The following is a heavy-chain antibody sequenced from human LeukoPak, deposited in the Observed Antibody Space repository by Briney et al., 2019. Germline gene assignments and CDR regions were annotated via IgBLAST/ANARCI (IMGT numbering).Heavy chain of an antibody. CDR1: GYTFTSYD. CDR2: MNPNSGNT. J-gene: IGHJ6*03. V-gene: IGHV1-8*01. CDR3: ARPPTVTTTRYYYYYMDV. D-gene: IGHD4-17*01. Sequence: ASVKVSCKASGYTFTSYDINWVRQATGQGLEWMGWMNPNSGNTGYAQKFQGRVTMTRNTSISTAYMELSSLRSEDTAVYYCARPPTVTTTRYYYYYMDVWGKGTTVTVSS.